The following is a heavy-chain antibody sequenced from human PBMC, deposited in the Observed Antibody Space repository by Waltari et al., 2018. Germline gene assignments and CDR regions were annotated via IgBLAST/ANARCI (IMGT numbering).Heavy chain of an antibody. V-gene: IGHV3-7*01. Sequence: EVQVVESGGGLVQPGGSLRLSCAASGFTFSNYWMTWVRRATGKGLEWGAKRNQDGNGLHYVDSVKGRFTISRDNSKNTLYLQMNSLTTEDTAIYYCAKAGRAVAGTWVDYFDSWGQGTQVTVSS. D-gene: IGHD6-19*01. CDR1: GFTFSNYW. J-gene: IGHJ4*02. CDR2: RNQDGNGL. CDR3: AKAGRAVAGTWVDYFDS.